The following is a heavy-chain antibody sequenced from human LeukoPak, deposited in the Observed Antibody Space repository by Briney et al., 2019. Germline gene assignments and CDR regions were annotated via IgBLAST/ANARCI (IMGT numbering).Heavy chain of an antibody. Sequence: GGSLRLSCAASGFTFSSFAMHWVRQAPGKGLEWVAVIWYDGSNKYYADSVKGRFTISRDNSKNTLYLQMDSLRAEDTAVYYCARDYDGSGWSFWGQGTLVTVSS. V-gene: IGHV3-33*01. CDR2: IWYDGSNK. D-gene: IGHD6-19*01. CDR1: GFTFSSFA. CDR3: ARDYDGSGWSF. J-gene: IGHJ4*02.